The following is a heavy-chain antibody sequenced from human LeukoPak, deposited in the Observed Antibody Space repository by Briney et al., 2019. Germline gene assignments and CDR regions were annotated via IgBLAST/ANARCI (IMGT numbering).Heavy chain of an antibody. CDR3: AREAINGYSLDY. CDR1: GFTFSSYA. D-gene: IGHD5-24*01. J-gene: IGHJ4*02. V-gene: IGHV3-7*05. CDR2: IKQDGSEK. Sequence: GGSLRLSCAASGFTFSSYAMSWVRQAPGKGLQWVANIKQDGSEKYYVDSVKGRFTISRDNAKNSLYLQMNSLRAEDTAVYYCAREAINGYSLDYWGQGTLVTVSS.